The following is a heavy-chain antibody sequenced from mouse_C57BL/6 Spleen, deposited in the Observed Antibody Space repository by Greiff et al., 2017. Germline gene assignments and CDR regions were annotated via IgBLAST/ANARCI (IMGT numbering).Heavy chain of an antibody. Sequence: QVHVKQSGTGLVKPGASVKLSCKASGYTFTSYWMHWVKQRPGQGLEWIGNINPSNGGTNYNEKFKSKATLTVDKSSSTAYMQLSSLTSEDSAVYYCAREGVYYRGYFDVWGTGTTVTVSS. J-gene: IGHJ1*03. CDR1: GYTFTSYW. CDR2: INPSNGGT. V-gene: IGHV1-53*01. D-gene: IGHD1-1*01. CDR3: AREGVYYRGYFDV.